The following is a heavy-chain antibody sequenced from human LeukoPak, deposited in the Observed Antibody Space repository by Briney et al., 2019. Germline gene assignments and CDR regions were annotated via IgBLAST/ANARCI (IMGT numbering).Heavy chain of an antibody. Sequence: PSETLSLTCAVYGGSFSGYYWSWIRQPPGKGLEWIGEINHSGSTNYNPSLKSRVTISVDTSKNQFSLKLSSVTAADTAVYYCAREGSSYDSSTNDAFDIWGQGTMVTVSS. CDR2: INHSGST. CDR1: GGSFSGYY. V-gene: IGHV4-34*01. CDR3: AREGSSYDSSTNDAFDI. J-gene: IGHJ3*02. D-gene: IGHD3-22*01.